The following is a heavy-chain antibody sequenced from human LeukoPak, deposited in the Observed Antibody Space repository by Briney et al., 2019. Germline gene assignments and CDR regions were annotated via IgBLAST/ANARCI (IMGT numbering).Heavy chain of an antibody. J-gene: IGHJ6*03. CDR2: IYYSGST. V-gene: IGHV4-39*07. CDR3: ARPHIAARSYYYMDV. D-gene: IGHD6-6*01. Sequence: PSETLSLTCTVSGGSISSSSYYWGWIRQPPGKGLEWIGSIYYSGSTYYNPSLKSRVTISVDTSKNQFSLKLSSVTAADTAVYYCARPHIAARSYYYMDVWGKGTTVTVSS. CDR1: GGSISSSSYY.